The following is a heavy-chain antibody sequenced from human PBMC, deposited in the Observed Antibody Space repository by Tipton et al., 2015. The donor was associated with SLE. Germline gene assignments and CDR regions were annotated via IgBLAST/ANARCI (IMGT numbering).Heavy chain of an antibody. D-gene: IGHD5-12*01. CDR3: ARGRVATAYYFDY. CDR1: GGSFSGYY. J-gene: IGHJ4*02. Sequence: TLSLTCAVYGGSFSGYYWSWIRQPPGKGLEWMGEINHSGSTNYNPSLKSRVTISVDAFKNQFSLRLSSVTAADTAVYYCARGRVATAYYFDYWGQGTLVTVSS. V-gene: IGHV4-34*01. CDR2: INHSGST.